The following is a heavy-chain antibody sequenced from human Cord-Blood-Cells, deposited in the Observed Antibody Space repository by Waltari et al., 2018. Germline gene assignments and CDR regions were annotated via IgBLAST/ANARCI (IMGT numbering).Heavy chain of an antibody. V-gene: IGHV3-48*03. CDR3: ARGYSGYDSDY. Sequence: EVQLVESGGGLVQPGGSLRRSCAASGFTFSSYEMNWVRQAPGKGLEWVSYISSSGSTIYYADSVKGRFTISRDNAKNSLYLQMNSLRAEDTAVYYCARGYSGYDSDYWGQGTLVTVSS. CDR2: ISSSGSTI. D-gene: IGHD5-12*01. CDR1: GFTFSSYE. J-gene: IGHJ4*02.